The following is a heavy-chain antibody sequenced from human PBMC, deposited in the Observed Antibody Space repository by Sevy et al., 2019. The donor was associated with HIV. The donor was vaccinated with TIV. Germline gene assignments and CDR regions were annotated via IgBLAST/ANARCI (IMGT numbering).Heavy chain of an antibody. CDR2: ISSGGDT. CDR3: VRLSSAWYVSIDY. Sequence: GGSLRLSCAASGFTVSSNYMSWVRQAPGKGLEWVSVISSGGDTYYADSVKGRFTISRDNSKNTLYLQMNSLRAEDTAVFYCVRLSSAWYVSIDYWGQGTLVTVSS. D-gene: IGHD6-19*01. V-gene: IGHV3-53*01. J-gene: IGHJ4*02. CDR1: GFTVSSNY.